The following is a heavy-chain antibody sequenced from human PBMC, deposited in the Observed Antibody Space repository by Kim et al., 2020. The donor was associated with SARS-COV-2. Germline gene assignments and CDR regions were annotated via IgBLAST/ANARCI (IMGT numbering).Heavy chain of an antibody. V-gene: IGHV5-51*01. J-gene: IGHJ6*02. CDR3: ARHGVGLYYYGMDV. D-gene: IGHD1-26*01. Sequence: SPSFQGQVTSSADKSISTAYLQWSSLKASDTAMYYCARHGVGLYYYGMDVWGQGTTVTVSS.